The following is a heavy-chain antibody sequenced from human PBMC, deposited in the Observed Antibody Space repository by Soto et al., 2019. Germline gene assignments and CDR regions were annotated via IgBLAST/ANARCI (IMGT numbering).Heavy chain of an antibody. Sequence: SGPTLVNPTQTLTLTCTFSGFSLRSSGVGVGWIRQPPGKALEWLALIYWNDDKRYSPSLTSRLSITKDTPKNQVVLTMTNVEPVETGTYYCAQIADRVVMDVWGQGTTVTVSS. D-gene: IGHD2-21*01. CDR3: AQIADRVVMDV. CDR1: GFSLRSSGVG. J-gene: IGHJ6*02. CDR2: IYWNDDK. V-gene: IGHV2-5*01.